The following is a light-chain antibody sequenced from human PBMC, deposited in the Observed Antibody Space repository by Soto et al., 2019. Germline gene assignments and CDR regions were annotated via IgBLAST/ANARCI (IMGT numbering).Light chain of an antibody. CDR3: QHYKAFSPWT. Sequence: EIALTQSPCTLSLSPGQTATLSCRASQSVSSSYLAWYQQKPGQAPRLLIYAASSRATGIPSRFSGSGSGTEFTLTISNLQPDDSATYYCQHYKAFSPWTFGQGTKVDIK. J-gene: IGKJ1*01. CDR2: AAS. CDR1: QSVSSSY. V-gene: IGKV3-20*01.